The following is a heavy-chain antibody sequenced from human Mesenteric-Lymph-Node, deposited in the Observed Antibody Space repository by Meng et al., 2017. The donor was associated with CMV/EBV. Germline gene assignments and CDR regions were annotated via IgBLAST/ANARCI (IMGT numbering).Heavy chain of an antibody. CDR1: GGSISSSSYY. V-gene: IGHV4-39*01. CDR3: ARRYSYYDSSGHPGGAFDI. Sequence: SETLSLTCTVSGGSISSSSYYWGWIRQPPGKGLEWIGNIYYSGRTYYNPPLKSRVTISVDTSKNQFSLKLSSVTAADTAVYYCARRYSYYDSSGHPGGAFDIWGQGTMVTVSS. CDR2: IYYSGRT. D-gene: IGHD3-22*01. J-gene: IGHJ3*02.